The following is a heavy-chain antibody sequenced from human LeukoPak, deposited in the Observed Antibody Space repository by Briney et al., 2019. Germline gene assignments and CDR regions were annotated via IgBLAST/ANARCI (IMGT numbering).Heavy chain of an antibody. V-gene: IGHV4-59*01. J-gene: IGHJ4*02. CDR1: GGSISSYY. CDR3: ASLGYGYNPAVYAFDY. CDR2: IYYSGST. D-gene: IGHD5-24*01. Sequence: KPSETLSLTCTVSGGSISSYYWSWIRQPPGKGLEWIGYIYYSGSTNYNPSLKSRVTISVDTSKNQFSLKLSSVTAADTAVYYCASLGYGYNPAVYAFDYWGQGTLVTVSS.